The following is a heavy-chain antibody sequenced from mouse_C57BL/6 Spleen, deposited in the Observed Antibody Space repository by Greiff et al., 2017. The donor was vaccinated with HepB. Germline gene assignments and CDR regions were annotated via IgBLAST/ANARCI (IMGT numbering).Heavy chain of an antibody. D-gene: IGHD2-5*01. CDR1: GYTFTSYD. CDR3: ARAYYSNFHYYAMDY. J-gene: IGHJ4*01. V-gene: IGHV1-85*01. Sequence: QVQLQQSGPELVKPGASVKLSCKASGYTFTSYDINWVKQRPGQGLEWIGWIYPRDGSTKYNEKFKGKATLTVDTSSSTAYMELHSLTSEDSAVYFCARAYYSNFHYYAMDYWGQGTSVTVSS. CDR2: IYPRDGST.